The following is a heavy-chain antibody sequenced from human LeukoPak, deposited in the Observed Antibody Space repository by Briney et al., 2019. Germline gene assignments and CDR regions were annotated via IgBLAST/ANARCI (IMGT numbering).Heavy chain of an antibody. V-gene: IGHV5-51*01. CDR1: GSPLTSYW. J-gene: IGHJ4*02. D-gene: IGHD6-13*01. CDR3: AIELSWYGGYFDY. CDR2: IYPGYSDT. Sequence: GAPLKISSKGSGSPLTSYWIGWVRRLPEKGLKWRGIIYPGYSDTRYRPSFQGQVTISADKSISTAYLQWSSLKASDTAMYYCAIELSWYGGYFDYWGQGTLVTGSS.